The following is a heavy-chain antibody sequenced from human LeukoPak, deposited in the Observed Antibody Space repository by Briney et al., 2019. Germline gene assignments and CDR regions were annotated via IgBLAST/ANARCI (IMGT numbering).Heavy chain of an antibody. CDR3: ARVAWFGELLTFFDY. D-gene: IGHD3-10*01. Sequence: PSETLSLTCTVSGGSIASSSYYWVWIRQPPGKGLEWIGSIYYTGSTYYNPSLESRVTISVDTSNNQFSLNLASVTAADTAVYYCARVAWFGELLTFFDYWGQGTLVTVSS. CDR2: IYYTGST. CDR1: GGSIASSSYY. V-gene: IGHV4-39*07. J-gene: IGHJ4*02.